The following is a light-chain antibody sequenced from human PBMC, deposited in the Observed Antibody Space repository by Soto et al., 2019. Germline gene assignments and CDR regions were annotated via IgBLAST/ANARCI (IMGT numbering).Light chain of an antibody. CDR2: GAS. J-gene: IGKJ2*01. Sequence: EIVMTQSPATLSVSPGERATLSCRASQSVTISLAWYQQKPGQAPTLLIYGASSRATGTPVRFSGSGSGTEFTLTISSLQSEDVAVYYCQQYNDWPRTFGQGTKLEIK. CDR1: QSVTIS. CDR3: QQYNDWPRT. V-gene: IGKV3-15*01.